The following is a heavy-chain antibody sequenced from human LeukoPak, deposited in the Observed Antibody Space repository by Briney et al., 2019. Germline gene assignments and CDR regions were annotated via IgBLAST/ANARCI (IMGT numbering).Heavy chain of an antibody. CDR2: ISGSGGST. D-gene: IGHD1-26*01. CDR3: ASNLGATTYFDY. Sequence: GGSLRLSCAASGFTFSSYALSWVRQAPGKGLEWVSGISGSGGSTHYADSVKGRFTISRDNSKNSLYLQMNSLRAEDTAVYYCASNLGATTYFDYWGQGTLVTVSS. CDR1: GFTFSSYA. J-gene: IGHJ4*02. V-gene: IGHV3-23*01.